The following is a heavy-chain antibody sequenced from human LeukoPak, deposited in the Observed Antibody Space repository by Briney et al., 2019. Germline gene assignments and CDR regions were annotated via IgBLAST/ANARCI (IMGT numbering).Heavy chain of an antibody. CDR1: GFTFSSYS. J-gene: IGHJ6*02. D-gene: IGHD5-18*01. Sequence: GGSLRLSCAASGFTFSSYSMNWVRQAPGKGLEWVSSISSSSSYIYYADSVKGRFTISRDNSKNTLYLQMNSLRAEDTAVYYCAKDHQRWFDGEYGMDVWGQGTTVTVSS. CDR3: AKDHQRWFDGEYGMDV. CDR2: ISSSSSYI. V-gene: IGHV3-21*01.